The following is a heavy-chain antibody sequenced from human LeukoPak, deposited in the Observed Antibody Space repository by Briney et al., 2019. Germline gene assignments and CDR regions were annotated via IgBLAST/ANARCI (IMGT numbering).Heavy chain of an antibody. V-gene: IGHV4-30-4*01. CDR2: IYYSGST. CDR3: ATFTMVRGFTDY. D-gene: IGHD3-10*01. J-gene: IGHJ4*02. CDR1: GGSISSGDYY. Sequence: PSETLSLTCTVSGGSISSGDYYWSWIRQPPGKGLEWIGYIYYSGSTYYNPSLKSRVTISVDTSKNQFSLKLSSVTAADTAVYYCATFTMVRGFTDYWGQGTLVTVSS.